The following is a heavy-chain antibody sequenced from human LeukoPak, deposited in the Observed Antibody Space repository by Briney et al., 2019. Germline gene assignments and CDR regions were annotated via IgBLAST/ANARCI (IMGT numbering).Heavy chain of an antibody. Sequence: ASVKVSCKASGYTFTSYAMHWVRQAPGQRLEWMGWINAGNGNTKYSQKFQGRVTITRDTSASTAYMELSSLRSEDTAVYYCARVPYCSGGSCYPRPHYGMDVWGQGTTVTVSS. CDR1: GYTFTSYA. CDR3: ARVPYCSGGSCYPRPHYGMDV. D-gene: IGHD2-15*01. V-gene: IGHV1-3*01. CDR2: INAGNGNT. J-gene: IGHJ6*02.